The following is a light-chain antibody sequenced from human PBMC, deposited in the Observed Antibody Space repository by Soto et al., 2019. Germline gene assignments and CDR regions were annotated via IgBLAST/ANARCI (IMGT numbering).Light chain of an antibody. Sequence: AIQMTQSPSSLSASVGDRVTITCQASQDISDDVGWYQQTPGKAPKLLISGASRLQSGVPSRFSGSGSGAAFTLTITSLRPEDSATYYCLQNHNYPRTFGQGTKVEI. CDR2: GAS. CDR1: QDISDD. CDR3: LQNHNYPRT. V-gene: IGKV1-6*01. J-gene: IGKJ1*01.